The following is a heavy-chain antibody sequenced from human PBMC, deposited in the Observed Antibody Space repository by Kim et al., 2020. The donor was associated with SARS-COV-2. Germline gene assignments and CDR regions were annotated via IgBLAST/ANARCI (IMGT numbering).Heavy chain of an antibody. CDR1: GFTFSSYI. Sequence: GGSLRLSCAGSGFTFSSYIMNWVRQAPGKGLEWVSSITSSSTYIYYADSVKGRFTISRDNAKNSLSLQMNSLRAEDAAVYYCVRGGKYFDLSGRGTLVTVSS. V-gene: IGHV3-21*01. CDR2: ITSSSTYI. J-gene: IGHJ2*01. D-gene: IGHD3-10*01. CDR3: VRGGKYFDL.